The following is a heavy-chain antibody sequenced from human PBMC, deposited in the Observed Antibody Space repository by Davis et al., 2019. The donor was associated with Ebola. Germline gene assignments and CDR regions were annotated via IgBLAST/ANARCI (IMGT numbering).Heavy chain of an antibody. V-gene: IGHV4-59*01. J-gene: IGHJ6*02. CDR3: AREDYYYGMDV. Sequence: MPSETLSLTCTVSGGSISSYYWSWIRQPPGKGLEWIGYIYYSGSTNYNPSLKSRVTISVDTSKNQFSLKLSSVTAADTAVYYCAREDYYYGMDVWGQGTTVTGSS. CDR2: IYYSGST. CDR1: GGSISSYY.